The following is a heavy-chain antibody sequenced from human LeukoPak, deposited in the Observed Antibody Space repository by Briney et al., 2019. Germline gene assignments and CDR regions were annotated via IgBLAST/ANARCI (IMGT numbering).Heavy chain of an antibody. V-gene: IGHV3-30*02. CDR3: AKDLISRGYSGYDYSFDY. J-gene: IGHJ4*02. CDR1: GFTFSSYG. D-gene: IGHD5-12*01. Sequence: GGSLRLSCAASGFTFSSYGMHWVRQAPGKGLEWVAFIRYDGSNKYYADSVKGRFTISRDNSKNTLYLQMNSLRVEDTAVYYCAKDLISRGYSGYDYSFDYWGQGTLVTVSS. CDR2: IRYDGSNK.